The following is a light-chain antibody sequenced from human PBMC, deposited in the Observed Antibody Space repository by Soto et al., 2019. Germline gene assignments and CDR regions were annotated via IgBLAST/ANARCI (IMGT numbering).Light chain of an antibody. Sequence: EILMTQSPATLSVSPGERATLSCRASQSVGRNVAWYQQKFGQPPRLLIYRASIRASGISDRFGGSGSGTDFTLTISRLEPEDFAVYYCQQYGSSPPFTFGQGTKVDIK. CDR1: QSVGRN. CDR3: QQYGSSPPFT. J-gene: IGKJ1*01. V-gene: IGKV3-20*01. CDR2: RAS.